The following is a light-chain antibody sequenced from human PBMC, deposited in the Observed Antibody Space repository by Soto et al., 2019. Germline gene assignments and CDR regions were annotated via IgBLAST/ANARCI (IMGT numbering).Light chain of an antibody. V-gene: IGKV4-1*01. CDR3: HQYYTTLHT. J-gene: IGKJ2*01. Sequence: DIVMTQSPDSLAVSLGERATINCKSSQNLLYSSNNKNYLAWYQQRPGQPPKLIIHWASTRESGVPERFSGSGSGTDFTLTISSLQAEDVAVYYCHQYYTTLHTFGQGTKLESK. CDR2: WAS. CDR1: QNLLYSSNNKNY.